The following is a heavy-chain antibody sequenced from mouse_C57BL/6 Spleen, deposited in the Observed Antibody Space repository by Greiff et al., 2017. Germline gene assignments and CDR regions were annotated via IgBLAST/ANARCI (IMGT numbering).Heavy chain of an antibody. CDR3: AALYGSSPYYAMDY. CDR1: GYTFTDYY. V-gene: IGHV1-26*01. CDR2: INPNNGGT. Sequence: EVQLQQSGPELVKPGASVKISCKASGYTFTDYYMNWVKQSHGKSLEWIGDINPNNGGTSYNQKFKGKATLTVDKSSSTAYMELRSLTSEDSAVYYCAALYGSSPYYAMDYWGQGTSVTVSS. J-gene: IGHJ4*01. D-gene: IGHD1-1*01.